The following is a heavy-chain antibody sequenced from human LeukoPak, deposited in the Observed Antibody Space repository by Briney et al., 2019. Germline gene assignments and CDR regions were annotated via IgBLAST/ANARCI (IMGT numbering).Heavy chain of an antibody. Sequence: PGGSLRLSCAASGFTFSSYWMHWVRHAPGKGLVWVSRINSDGSSTSYADSVKGRFTISRDNAKNTLYLQMNSLRAEDTAVYYCASQSLGRYYDFWSARLAPDGGDYWDQGTLVTVSS. D-gene: IGHD3-3*01. V-gene: IGHV3-74*01. CDR2: INSDGSST. J-gene: IGHJ4*02. CDR3: ASQSLGRYYDFWSARLAPDGGDY. CDR1: GFTFSSYW.